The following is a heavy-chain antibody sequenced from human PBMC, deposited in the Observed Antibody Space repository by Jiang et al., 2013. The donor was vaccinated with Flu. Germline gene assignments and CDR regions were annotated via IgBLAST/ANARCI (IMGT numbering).Heavy chain of an antibody. CDR3: AQYGDYEGYAFDI. CDR1: GGSFSGYY. J-gene: IGHJ3*02. CDR2: INHSGST. Sequence: LKPSETLSLTCAVYGGSFSGYYWSWIRQPPGKGLEWIGEINHSGSTNYNPSLKSRVTISVETSKNQFSLKLSSVTAADTAVYYCAQYGDYEGYAFDIWGQGTMVTVSS. V-gene: IGHV4-34*01. D-gene: IGHD4-17*01.